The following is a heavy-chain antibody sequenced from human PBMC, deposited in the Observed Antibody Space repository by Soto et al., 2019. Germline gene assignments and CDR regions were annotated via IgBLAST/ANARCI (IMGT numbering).Heavy chain of an antibody. D-gene: IGHD6-19*01. CDR2: IWCDGSNR. V-gene: IGHV3-33*01. CDR3: ASDLIPVAGSHEFYGMEV. CDR1: GFSFSNYG. Sequence: WGSLRLSCAASGFSFSNYGMQWVRQAPGKGLEWVAFIWCDGSNRYYADSVKGRFTITRDNPKKTVYLQMNSLRAEDTAVYYCASDLIPVAGSHEFYGMEVWGHGTTVSSSS. J-gene: IGHJ6*02.